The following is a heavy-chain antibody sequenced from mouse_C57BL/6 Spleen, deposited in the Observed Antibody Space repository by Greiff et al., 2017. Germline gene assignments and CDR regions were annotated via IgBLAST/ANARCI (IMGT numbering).Heavy chain of an antibody. Sequence: VQLQQPGPELVKPGASVKISCKASGYAFSSSWMNWVKQRPGKGLEWIGRIYPGDGDTTYNGKFKGKATLTADKSSSTAYMQLSSLTSEDSAVDVCARHLYYGNGKDYWGQGTTVTVSS. J-gene: IGHJ4*01. CDR2: IYPGDGDT. V-gene: IGHV1-82*01. D-gene: IGHD2-1*01. CDR3: ARHLYYGNGKDY. CDR1: GYAFSSSW.